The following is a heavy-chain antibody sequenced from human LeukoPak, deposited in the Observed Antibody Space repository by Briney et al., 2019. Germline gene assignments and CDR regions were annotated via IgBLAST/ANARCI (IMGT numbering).Heavy chain of an antibody. V-gene: IGHV3-11*04. CDR1: GFTFSDYY. J-gene: IGHJ4*02. D-gene: IGHD3-22*01. CDR2: ISSSGSTI. Sequence: PGGSLRLSCAASGFTFSDYYMSWIRQAPGKGLEWVSYISSSGSTIYYADSVKGRFAISRDNAKNSLYLQMNSLRAEDTAVYYCARDRAEDDSSGYIHRDFDFWGQGTLVIVSS. CDR3: ARDRAEDDSSGYIHRDFDF.